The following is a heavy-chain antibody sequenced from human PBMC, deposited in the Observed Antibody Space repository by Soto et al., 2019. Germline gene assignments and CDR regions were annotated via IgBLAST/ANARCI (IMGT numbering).Heavy chain of an antibody. CDR2: IIPLFGTA. V-gene: IGHV1-69*01. D-gene: IGHD3-10*01. CDR3: ATELGENPASPFDA. CDR1: GVTFSSET. Sequence: QVQLVQSGADVKKPGSSVKVSCQASGVTFSSETLGWVRQAPGQGLEWVGGIIPLFGTASYAQKFQGRVTITADESTGTVYTELSSLRSDDTAVYFCATELGENPASPFDAWGQGTLVTVSS. J-gene: IGHJ4*02.